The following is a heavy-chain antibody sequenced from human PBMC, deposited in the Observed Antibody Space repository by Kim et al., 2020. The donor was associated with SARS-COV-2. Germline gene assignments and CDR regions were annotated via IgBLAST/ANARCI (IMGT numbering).Heavy chain of an antibody. CDR3: ARGRGRANSYDYLILLS. V-gene: IGHV1-8*01. D-gene: IGHD5-18*01. CDR1: GYTFPSYD. J-gene: IGHJ4*02. CDR2: MNPKNGNT. Sequence: ASVKVSCKASGYTFPSYDINWVRQATGQGLEWMGWMNPKNGNTGYSQKFQGRVTMTRNTSTSTAYVELSSLRFEDTAVYYCARGRGRANSYDYLILLSWGQGTPVTVSS.